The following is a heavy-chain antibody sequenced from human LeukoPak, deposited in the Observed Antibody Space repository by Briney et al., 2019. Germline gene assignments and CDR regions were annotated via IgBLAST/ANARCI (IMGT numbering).Heavy chain of an antibody. Sequence: PGGSLRLSCAASGFTVGNNHMSWVRQAPGKGLEWVSVIYSGGSTDYADSVKGRFTISRDNSKNTLYFQMNSLRAEDTAVYYCVGGPAGRRYWGQGTLVTVSS. CDR1: GFTVGNNH. CDR3: VGGPAGRRY. V-gene: IGHV3-53*01. J-gene: IGHJ4*02. CDR2: IYSGGST. D-gene: IGHD3-16*01.